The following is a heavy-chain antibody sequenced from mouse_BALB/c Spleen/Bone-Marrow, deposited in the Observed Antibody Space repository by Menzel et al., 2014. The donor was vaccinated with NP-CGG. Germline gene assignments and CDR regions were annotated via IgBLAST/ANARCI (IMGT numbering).Heavy chain of an antibody. J-gene: IGHJ2*01. V-gene: IGHV1-67*01. CDR2: ISTYSSNT. D-gene: IGHD1-1*01. CDR1: GYTFTAYA. Sequence: QVQLQQSGPELVRPGVSVKLSCKGSGYTFTAYAMHWVKQSHAKSLEWIGLISTYSSNTHYNQNFKGKATMTVDKSSSTAYMELARLTSEDSAIYYCARNFYGSSYFDYWGQGTTLTVSS. CDR3: ARNFYGSSYFDY.